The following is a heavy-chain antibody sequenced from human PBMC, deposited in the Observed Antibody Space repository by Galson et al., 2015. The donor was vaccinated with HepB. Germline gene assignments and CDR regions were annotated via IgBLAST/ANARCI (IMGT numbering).Heavy chain of an antibody. CDR1: GYSFTSYW. CDR3: ARRLGYDHRGNSRAFDI. J-gene: IGHJ3*02. V-gene: IGHV5-51*01. D-gene: IGHD4-23*01. Sequence: QSGAEVKKPGESLKISCKGSGYSFTSYWIGWVRQMPGKGLEWMGIIYPGDSDTRYSPSFQGQVTISADKSLTTAYLQWSSLKASDTAMYYCARRLGYDHRGNSRAFDIWGQGTMVTVSS. CDR2: IYPGDSDT.